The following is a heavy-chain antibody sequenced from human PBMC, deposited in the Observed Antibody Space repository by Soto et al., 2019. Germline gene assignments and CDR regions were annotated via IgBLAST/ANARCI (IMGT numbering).Heavy chain of an antibody. V-gene: IGHV2-5*02. CDR3: VRLLRGALAYYFDS. J-gene: IGHJ4*02. Sequence: QITLKESGPPLVKPTQTLTLTCAFSGFSATASGVGVAWVRQPPGTALEWLAVIYWDDADQYRPSLKSRLTTTRATSKQHVVLTMTTMDPVDTDTYFSVRLLRGALAYYFDSRGPGNLVSVPP. D-gene: IGHD3-10*01. CDR2: IYWDDAD. CDR1: GFSATASGVG.